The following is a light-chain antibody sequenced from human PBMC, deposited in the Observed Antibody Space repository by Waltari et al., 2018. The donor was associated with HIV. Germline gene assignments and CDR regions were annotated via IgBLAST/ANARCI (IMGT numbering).Light chain of an antibody. CDR3: CSYAGSYTR. CDR1: SSDVGGYHY. Sequence: QLALTQPLSVCWPPGQSVSFPCTGTSSDVGGYHYVPWYQQHPGKAPKLMIYDVSKRPSGVPDRFSGSKSGNTASLTISGLQAEDEADYYCCSYAGSYTRFGGGTKLTVL. V-gene: IGLV2-11*01. CDR2: DVS. J-gene: IGLJ2*01.